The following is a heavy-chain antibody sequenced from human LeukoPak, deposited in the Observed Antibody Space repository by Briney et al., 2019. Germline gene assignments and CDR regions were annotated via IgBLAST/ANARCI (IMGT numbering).Heavy chain of an antibody. CDR2: ISWSSGSI. J-gene: IGHJ4*02. V-gene: IGHV3-9*01. CDR3: AKDIRNYGYTYFDY. CDR1: GFTFDDYA. Sequence: GRSLRLSCAASGFTFDDYAMHWVRQAPGKGLEWVSGISWSSGSIGYADSVKGRFTISRDNAKNSLYLQMNSLRAEDTALYYCAKDIRNYGYTYFDYWGQGTLVTVSS. D-gene: IGHD4-11*01.